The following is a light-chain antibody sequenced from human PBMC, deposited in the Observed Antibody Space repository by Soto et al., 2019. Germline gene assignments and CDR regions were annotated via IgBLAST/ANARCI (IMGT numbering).Light chain of an antibody. CDR3: HQTAANPWT. J-gene: IGKJ1*01. Sequence: DIQMTQSPSSLSASVGDRVTLTCRASQNIGVYLNWYQKKPGEAPKLLIHAASSLHSGVPSTFSGSGSGTDFALTISSLQPEDFATYYCHQTAANPWTFAQGTKVDIK. CDR1: QNIGVY. CDR2: AAS. V-gene: IGKV1-39*01.